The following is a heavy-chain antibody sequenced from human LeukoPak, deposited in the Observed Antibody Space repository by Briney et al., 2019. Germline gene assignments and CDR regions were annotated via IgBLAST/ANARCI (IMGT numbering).Heavy chain of an antibody. CDR3: ARGDVGSGSYSDAFDI. CDR1: GGTFSSYA. CDR2: IIPIFGIA. Sequence: SVKVSCKASGGTFSSYAISWVRQAPGQGLEWMGRIIPIFGIANYAQKFQGRVTITADKSTSTAYMELSSLRSEDTAVYYCARGDVGSGSYSDAFDIWGQGTMVTVSS. J-gene: IGHJ3*02. V-gene: IGHV1-69*04. D-gene: IGHD3-10*01.